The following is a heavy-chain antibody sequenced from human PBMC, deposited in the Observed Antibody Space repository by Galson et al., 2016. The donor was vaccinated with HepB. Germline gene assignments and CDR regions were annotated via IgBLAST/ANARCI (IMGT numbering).Heavy chain of an antibody. CDR3: AKEEVWSGYYFYYGIDV. Sequence: SLRLSCAASGFTFDDHGMHWVRQAPGKGLEWVALISGDGGNTYYEASVKGRFTISRVNRKNSLYLQMNSLRTEDTALYYCAKEEVWSGYYFYYGIDVWGQGTMVTVSS. CDR2: ISGDGGNT. CDR1: GFTFDDHG. J-gene: IGHJ6*02. D-gene: IGHD3-3*01. V-gene: IGHV3-43*02.